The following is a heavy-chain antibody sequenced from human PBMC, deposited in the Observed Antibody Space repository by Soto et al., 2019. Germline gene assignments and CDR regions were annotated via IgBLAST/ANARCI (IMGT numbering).Heavy chain of an antibody. Sequence: GGSLRLSCATSGFTFSSYALHWVRQAPGRGLEWVAPISNDGANTYYTDSVKGRFTVSRDKSSKTLYLHMRSLTPDDTAVYYCARGLRFLEHWGQGTVVTVSS. J-gene: IGHJ1*01. D-gene: IGHD3-3*01. CDR3: ARGLRFLEH. CDR2: ISNDGANT. CDR1: GFTFSSYA. V-gene: IGHV3-30-3*02.